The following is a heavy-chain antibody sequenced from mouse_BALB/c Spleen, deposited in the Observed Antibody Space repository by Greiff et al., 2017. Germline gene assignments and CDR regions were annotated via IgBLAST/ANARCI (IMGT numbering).Heavy chain of an antibody. J-gene: IGHJ4*01. CDR1: GYSFTSYW. CDR2: IAPGSGST. V-gene: IGHV1S41*01. D-gene: IGHD1-1*01. Sequence: DLVMPGASVKLSCKASGYSFTSYWINWIKQRPGQGLGWIGRIAPGSGSTYYNEMFKGKATLTVDTSSSTDYIQLSSLSSEDSAFYCCARHYNYGSSYHALDYWGQGTSVTVSS. CDR3: ARHYNYGSSYHALDY.